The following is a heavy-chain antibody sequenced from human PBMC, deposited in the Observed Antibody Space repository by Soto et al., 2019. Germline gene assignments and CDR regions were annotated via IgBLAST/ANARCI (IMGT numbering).Heavy chain of an antibody. CDR2: MNPNSGNT. CDR3: ARLSNYVVEDYYYGMDV. V-gene: IGHV1-8*01. D-gene: IGHD4-4*01. J-gene: IGHJ6*02. Sequence: ASVKVSCKASGYTFTSYDINWVRQATGQGLGWMGWMNPNSGNTGYAQKFQGRATMTRNTSISTAYMELSSLRSEDTTVYYCARLSNYVVEDYYYGMDVWGQGTTVTVSS. CDR1: GYTFTSYD.